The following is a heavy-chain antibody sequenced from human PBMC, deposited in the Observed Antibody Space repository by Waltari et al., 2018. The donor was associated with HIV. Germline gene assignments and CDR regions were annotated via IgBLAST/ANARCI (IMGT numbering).Heavy chain of an antibody. D-gene: IGHD3-22*01. CDR1: GFTVRSNY. CDR3: ASPYYDLYYYYGMDV. V-gene: IGHV3-53*01. J-gene: IGHJ6*02. Sequence: EVQLVESGGGLMQPGGSLRLSWAGSGFTVRSNYTSWVREAPGKGREWVSVIYSGGSTYYADSVKGRFTISRDNSKNTLYLQMNSLRAEDTAVYYCASPYYDLYYYYGMDVWGQGTTVTVSS. CDR2: IYSGGST.